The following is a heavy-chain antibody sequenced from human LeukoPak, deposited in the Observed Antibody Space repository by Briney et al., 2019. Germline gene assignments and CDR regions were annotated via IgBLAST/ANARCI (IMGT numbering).Heavy chain of an antibody. CDR2: IYPGDSDT. CDR1: GYSFTNYW. J-gene: IGHJ6*03. Sequence: GESLQISFQGSGYSFTNYWIGWVRPMPGKGLECMGIIYPGDSDTRYSPSFQGQVTISADKSIRTAYLQWISLKASDTAVYYCARQPAVTVTGYYYYYMDVWGKGTTVTVSS. V-gene: IGHV5-51*01. CDR3: ARQPAVTVTGYYYYYMDV. D-gene: IGHD4-11*01.